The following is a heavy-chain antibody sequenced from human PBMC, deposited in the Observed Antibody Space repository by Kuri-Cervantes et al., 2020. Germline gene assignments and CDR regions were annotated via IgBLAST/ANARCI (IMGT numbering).Heavy chain of an antibody. Sequence: SETLSLTCTVSGGSVSSGSYYWSWIRQPPRKGLEWIGYIYYSGSTNYNPSLKSRVTISVDTSKNQFSLKLSSVTAADTAVYYCARSSGVIQYYGMDVWGQGTTVTVSS. J-gene: IGHJ6*02. V-gene: IGHV4-61*01. CDR3: ARSSGVIQYYGMDV. CDR1: GGSVSSGSYY. D-gene: IGHD3-10*01. CDR2: IYYSGST.